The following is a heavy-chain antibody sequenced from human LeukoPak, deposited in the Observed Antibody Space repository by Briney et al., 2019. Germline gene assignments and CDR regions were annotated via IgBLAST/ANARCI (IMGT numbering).Heavy chain of an antibody. CDR1: GGSISSGGYS. CDR2: IYHSGST. J-gene: IGHJ3*02. D-gene: IGHD6-6*01. V-gene: IGHV4-30-2*01. Sequence: SQTLSLTCAVSGGSISSGGYSWSWIRQPPGKGLEWIGYIYHSGSTYYNPSLKSRVTISVDRSKNQFSLKLSSVTAADTAVYYCARESKQGWDSSSSGNDAFDIWGQGTMVTVSS. CDR3: ARESKQGWDSSSSGNDAFDI.